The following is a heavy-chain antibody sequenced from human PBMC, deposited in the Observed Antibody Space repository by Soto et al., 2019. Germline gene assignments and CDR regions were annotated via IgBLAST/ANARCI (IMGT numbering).Heavy chain of an antibody. CDR2: IQYSGSS. Sequence: SETLSLTGTVSDGSISSGDYYWSWIRQPPGEGLEWIGYIQYSGSSHYNPSLKSRITMSVDTSKSQFSLKLSSVTAADTAVYYCARDHSNGWYNWFDPWGQGTLVTVSS. D-gene: IGHD6-19*01. J-gene: IGHJ5*02. CDR3: ARDHSNGWYNWFDP. V-gene: IGHV4-30-4*01. CDR1: DGSISSGDYY.